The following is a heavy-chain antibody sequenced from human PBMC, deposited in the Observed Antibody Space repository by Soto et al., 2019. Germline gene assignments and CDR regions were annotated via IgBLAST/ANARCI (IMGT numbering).Heavy chain of an antibody. D-gene: IGHD3-10*01. CDR3: ARDALWFGELPNPGYYYYMDV. V-gene: IGHV3-11*01. CDR1: GFTFSDYY. Sequence: GGSLRLSCAASGFTFSDYYMSWIRQAPGKGLEWVSYISSSGSTIYYADSVKGRFTISRDKAKKSLYLQMNSLRAEDTAVYYCARDALWFGELPNPGYYYYMDVWGKGTTVTVSS. CDR2: ISSSGSTI. J-gene: IGHJ6*03.